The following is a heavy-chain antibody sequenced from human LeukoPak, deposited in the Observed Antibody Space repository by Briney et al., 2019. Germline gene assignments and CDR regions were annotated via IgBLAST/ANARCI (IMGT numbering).Heavy chain of an antibody. CDR3: ARDGFGIASHAFDI. CDR2: IYHSGST. J-gene: IGHJ3*02. Sequence: RASQALSLTCTVSGGSISSGGFYWSWIRQPPGKGLEWIGYIYHSGSTYYNPSLKSRVTISVDRSKNQFSLKLNSMTAADTAVYYCARDGFGIASHAFDIWGQGTMVTVSS. CDR1: GGSISSGGFY. V-gene: IGHV4-30-2*01. D-gene: IGHD6-6*01.